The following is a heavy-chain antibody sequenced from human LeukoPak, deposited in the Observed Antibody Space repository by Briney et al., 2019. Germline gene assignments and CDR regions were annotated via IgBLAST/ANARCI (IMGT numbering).Heavy chain of an antibody. CDR2: ISGSGSTT. V-gene: IGHV3-23*01. CDR3: AKGVLATMLRTQLDY. Sequence: GGSLRLSCAASGVTFSTYAMTWVRQAPGRGLEWVSTISGSGSTTYYADSVKGRFTISRDNSKNTLYLQMSSLRAEDTAVYYCAKGVLATMLRTQLDYWGQGTLVTVSS. D-gene: IGHD5-24*01. CDR1: GVTFSTYA. J-gene: IGHJ4*02.